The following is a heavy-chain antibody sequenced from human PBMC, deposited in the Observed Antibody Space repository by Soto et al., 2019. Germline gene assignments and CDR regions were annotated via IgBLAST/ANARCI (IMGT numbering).Heavy chain of an antibody. V-gene: IGHV1-3*01. Sequence: GASVKVSCKASGYTFTSSAMHWVRQAPGQRLEWMGWINAGNGNTKYSQKFQGRVTITRDTSASTAYMELSSLRSEDTAVYYCASSITIFGVVITQFDYWGQGTLVTVSS. D-gene: IGHD3-3*01. CDR3: ASSITIFGVVITQFDY. J-gene: IGHJ4*02. CDR1: GYTFTSSA. CDR2: INAGNGNT.